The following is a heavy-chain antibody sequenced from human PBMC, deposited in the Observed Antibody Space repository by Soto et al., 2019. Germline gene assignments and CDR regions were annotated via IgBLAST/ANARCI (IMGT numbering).Heavy chain of an antibody. CDR2: IWYDGSNK. V-gene: IGHV3-33*01. Sequence: GGSLRLSCAASGFTFSSYGMHWVRQAPGKGLEWVAVIWYDGSNKYYADSVKGRFTISRDNSKNTLYLQMNSLRAEDTAVYYCARGWYGSGSYYNYYYYMDVWGKGTTVTVSS. CDR1: GFTFSSYG. CDR3: ARGWYGSGSYYNYYYYMDV. D-gene: IGHD3-10*01. J-gene: IGHJ6*03.